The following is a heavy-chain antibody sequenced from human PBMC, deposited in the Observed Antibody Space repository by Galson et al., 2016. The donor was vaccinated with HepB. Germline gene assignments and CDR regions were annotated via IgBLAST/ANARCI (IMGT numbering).Heavy chain of an antibody. D-gene: IGHD1/OR15-1a*01. Sequence: PALVKPTQTVTLTCSFSGFSLRTNGMRVSWIRQPPGKALEWLARIDWDDEKFYSTSLKSRLTISKDTSKDQVVLTMTNMDPVDTATYYCARTDSSTGWNRDGFDIWGQGTMVTVSS. CDR3: ARTDSSTGWNRDGFDI. J-gene: IGHJ3*02. V-gene: IGHV2-70*04. CDR1: GFSLRTNGMR. CDR2: IDWDDEK.